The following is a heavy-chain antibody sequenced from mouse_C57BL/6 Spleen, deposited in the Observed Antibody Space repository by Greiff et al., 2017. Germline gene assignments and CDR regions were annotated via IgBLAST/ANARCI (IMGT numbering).Heavy chain of an antibody. J-gene: IGHJ2*01. Sequence: QVQLQQPGAELVKPGASVKMSCKASGYTFTSYWITWVKQRPGQGLEWIGEIYPGSGSTNYNEKFKSKATLTVDTSSSTAYMQLSSLTSEDSAVSYCARGADWDVSYYFDYWGQGTTLTVSS. CDR2: IYPGSGST. V-gene: IGHV1-55*01. CDR1: GYTFTSYW. D-gene: IGHD4-1*01. CDR3: ARGADWDVSYYFDY.